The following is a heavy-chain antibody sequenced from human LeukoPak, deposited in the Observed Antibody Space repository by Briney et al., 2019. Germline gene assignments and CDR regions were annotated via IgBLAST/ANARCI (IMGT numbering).Heavy chain of an antibody. J-gene: IGHJ4*02. CDR1: GGSFSGYY. Sequence: SETLSLTCAVYGGSFSGYYWSWIRQPPGKGLGWIGEINHSGSTNYNPSLKSRVTISVDTSKNQFSLKLSSVTAADTAVYYCARGQYSSGWYQYWGQGTLVTVSS. CDR2: INHSGST. D-gene: IGHD6-19*01. V-gene: IGHV4-34*01. CDR3: ARGQYSSGWYQY.